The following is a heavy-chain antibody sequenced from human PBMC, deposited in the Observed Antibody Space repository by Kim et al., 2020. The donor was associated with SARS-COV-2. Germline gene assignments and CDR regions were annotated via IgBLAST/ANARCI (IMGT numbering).Heavy chain of an antibody. D-gene: IGHD3-3*02. CDR2: LIPLFGSA. CDR1: GGTFSGVA. CDR3: ARGLSIGSPWD. J-gene: IGHJ4*01. Sequence: SVKVSCKTAGGTFSGVAINWVRQAPGQGLQWMGGLIPLFGSANYAQKFRGRVTITADESTSTAYMEMSSLTSEDTAVYFCARGLSIGSPWDWGHGTLVTVSS. V-gene: IGHV1-69*13.